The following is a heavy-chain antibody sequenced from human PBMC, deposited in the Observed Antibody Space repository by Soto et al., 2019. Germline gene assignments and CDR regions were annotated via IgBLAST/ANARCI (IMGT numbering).Heavy chain of an antibody. D-gene: IGHD3-10*01. J-gene: IGHJ6*02. Sequence: PGESLKISCKGSGYSFTSYWISWVRQMPGKGLEWMGRIDPSDSYTNYSPSFQGHVTISADKSISTAYLQWSSLKASDTAMYYCARGSLNKAYYYYYYGMDVWGHGTAVTVSS. V-gene: IGHV5-10-1*01. CDR3: ARGSLNKAYYYYYYGMDV. CDR2: IDPSDSYT. CDR1: GYSFTSYW.